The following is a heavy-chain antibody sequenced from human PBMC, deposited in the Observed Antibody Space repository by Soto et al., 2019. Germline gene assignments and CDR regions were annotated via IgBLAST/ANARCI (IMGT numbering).Heavy chain of an antibody. Sequence: QLQLQESGPGLVKPSETLSLTCTVSGGSISSSVSYWGWIHQPPGKGLEWIGSIYYSGRTYYNPSLKIRVTISVDTSKNKFSLELSSVTAADTAVYYCARLGTWCSGGSCYPNWFDPWGQGTLVTVSS. CDR3: ARLGTWCSGGSCYPNWFDP. CDR2: IYYSGRT. J-gene: IGHJ5*02. D-gene: IGHD2-15*01. V-gene: IGHV4-39*01. CDR1: GGSISSSVSY.